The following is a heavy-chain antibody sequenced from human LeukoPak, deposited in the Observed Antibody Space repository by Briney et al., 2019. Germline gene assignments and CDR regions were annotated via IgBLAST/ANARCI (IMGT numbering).Heavy chain of an antibody. CDR1: GYTFTGYY. Sequence: GASVKVSCKASGYTFTGYYMHWVRQAPGQGLEWMGWINPNSGGTNYAQKFQGRVTMTRDTSISTAYMELSRLTSDDMAVYYCARDPTRGDLSVYWGQGSLVTVSS. CDR2: INPNSGGT. V-gene: IGHV1-2*02. D-gene: IGHD5-12*01. J-gene: IGHJ4*02. CDR3: ARDPTRGDLSVY.